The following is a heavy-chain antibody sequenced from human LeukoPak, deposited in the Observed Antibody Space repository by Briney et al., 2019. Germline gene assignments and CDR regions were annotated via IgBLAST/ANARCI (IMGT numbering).Heavy chain of an antibody. D-gene: IGHD3-22*01. Sequence: SETLSLTCAVYGGSFSGYYWSWIRQPPGKGLEWIGGINHSGSTNYNPSLKSRVTISVDTSKNQFSLKLSSVTAADTAVYYCARAKGVVSRFYGMDVWGQGTTVTVSS. CDR3: ARAKGVVSRFYGMDV. CDR1: GGSFSGYY. CDR2: INHSGST. J-gene: IGHJ6*02. V-gene: IGHV4-34*01.